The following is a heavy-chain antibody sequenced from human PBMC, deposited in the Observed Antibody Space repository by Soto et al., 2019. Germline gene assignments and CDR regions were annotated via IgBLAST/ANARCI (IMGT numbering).Heavy chain of an antibody. V-gene: IGHV5-51*01. J-gene: IGHJ4*02. CDR2: IYPGDSDT. CDR3: AISSVASAGFDY. Sequence: PGESLKISCKGSGYRFTSYWIGWVRQMPGKGLEWMGIIYPGDSDTRYSPSLQGQVTISADNSINTAYLQWRSLKASDTAMYFCAISSVASAGFDYWGQGKMVTVSS. CDR1: GYRFTSYW. D-gene: IGHD6-13*01.